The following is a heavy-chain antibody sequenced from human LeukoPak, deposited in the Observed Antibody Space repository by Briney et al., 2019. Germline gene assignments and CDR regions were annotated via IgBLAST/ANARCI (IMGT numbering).Heavy chain of an antibody. V-gene: IGHV1-18*01. CDR3: ARDRDIVATIFAFDI. D-gene: IGHD5-12*01. CDR1: GYTFTSYD. CDR2: MNPNSGNT. Sequence: ASVKVSCKASGYTFTSYDINWVRQATGQGLEWMGWMNPNSGNTNYAQKLQGRVTMTTDTSTSTAYMELRSLRSDDTAVYYCARDRDIVATIFAFDIWGQGTMVTVSS. J-gene: IGHJ3*02.